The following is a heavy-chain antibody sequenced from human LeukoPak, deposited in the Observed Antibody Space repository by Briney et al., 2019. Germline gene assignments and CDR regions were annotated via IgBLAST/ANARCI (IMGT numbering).Heavy chain of an antibody. CDR1: GFTFSSYA. CDR2: ISGSGSTT. CDR3: AAIYCGSTSCYAFDH. Sequence: GGSLRLSCAASGFTFSSYAMSWVRQAPGKGLELVSGISGSGSTTYYADSVKGRFTISRDNSKNTLYLQMNSLRAEDTAVYYCAAIYCGSTSCYAFDHWGQGTLVTVSS. V-gene: IGHV3-23*01. D-gene: IGHD2-2*01. J-gene: IGHJ4*02.